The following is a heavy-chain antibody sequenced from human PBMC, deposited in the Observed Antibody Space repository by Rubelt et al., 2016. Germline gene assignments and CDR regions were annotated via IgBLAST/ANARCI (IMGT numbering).Heavy chain of an antibody. Sequence: QESGPGLVKPSETLSLTCTVSGGSISSSSYYWGWIRQPPGKGLEWLAHIFSNDEESYSTSLKSRLAISKDTSKSQVVLTMTNMDPVDTATYYCARTIYDSSYYYNYFDYWGQGTLVTVSS. J-gene: IGHJ4*02. CDR2: IFSNDEE. V-gene: IGHV2-26*01. CDR3: ARTIYDSSYYYNYFDY. D-gene: IGHD3-22*01. CDR1: GGSISSSSYY.